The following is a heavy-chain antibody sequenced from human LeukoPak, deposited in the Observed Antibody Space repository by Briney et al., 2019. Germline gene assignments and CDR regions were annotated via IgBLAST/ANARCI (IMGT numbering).Heavy chain of an antibody. V-gene: IGHV4-61*02. D-gene: IGHD3-16*01. Sequence: PSQTLSLTCTVSGGSISSGSYYWSWIRQPAGKGLEWIGRIYTSGSTNYNPSLKSQVTISVDTSKNQFSLKLSSVTAADTAVYYCARGRLGFLYYYYYMDVWGKGTTVTVSS. CDR3: ARGRLGFLYYYYYMDV. CDR1: GGSISSGSYY. J-gene: IGHJ6*03. CDR2: IYTSGST.